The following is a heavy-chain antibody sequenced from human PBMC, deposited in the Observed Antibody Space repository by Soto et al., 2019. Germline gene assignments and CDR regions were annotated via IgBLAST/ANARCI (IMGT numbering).Heavy chain of an antibody. D-gene: IGHD6-13*01. CDR2: IYYSGST. CDR3: ARHARAAAGTTYFQH. Sequence: SETLSLTCTVSGGSISSSSYYWGWIRQPPGKGLEWIGSIYYSGSTYYNPSLKSRVTISVDTSKNQFSLKLGSVTAADTAVYYCARHARAAAGTTYFQHWGQGTLVTVS. CDR1: GGSISSSSYY. J-gene: IGHJ1*01. V-gene: IGHV4-39*01.